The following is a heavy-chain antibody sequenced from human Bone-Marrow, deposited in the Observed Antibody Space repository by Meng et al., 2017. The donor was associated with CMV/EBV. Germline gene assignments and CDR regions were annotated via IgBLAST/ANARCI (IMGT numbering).Heavy chain of an antibody. CDR1: GGSINSVGYY. CDR3: ARSVGCSSTYCYTYTSSWHPDY. CDR2: IYYSGGT. Sequence: SETLSLTCTVSGGSINSVGYYWTWIRQHPGKGLEWIGYIYYSGGTNYNPSLQSRVTISVDTSKNQFSLKLSSVTAADTAMYYCARSVGCSSTYCYTYTSSWHPDYWGQGTLVTVSS. D-gene: IGHD6-13*01. J-gene: IGHJ4*02. V-gene: IGHV4-31*03.